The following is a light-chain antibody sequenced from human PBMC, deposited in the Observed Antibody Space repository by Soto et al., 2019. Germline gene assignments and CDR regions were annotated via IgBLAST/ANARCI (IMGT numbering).Light chain of an antibody. CDR1: QGISSY. V-gene: IGKV1-8*01. Sequence: IQMTQSPSPLSASTGDRVTITCRASQGISSYLAWYQQKPGKAPKLLIYAASTLQSGVPSRFSGSGSGTDFTLTISCLQSEDFATYYCQQYYSYPWTFGQGTKVDI. CDR3: QQYYSYPWT. CDR2: AAS. J-gene: IGKJ1*01.